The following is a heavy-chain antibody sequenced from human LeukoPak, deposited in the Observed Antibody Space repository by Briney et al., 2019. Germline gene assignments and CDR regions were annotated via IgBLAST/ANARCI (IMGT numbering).Heavy chain of an antibody. D-gene: IGHD3-22*01. CDR1: GGSFSGYY. CDR2: INHSGST. CDR3: ASLAHYYDSSGYWEGAFDI. V-gene: IGHV4-34*01. J-gene: IGHJ3*02. Sequence: SETLSLTCAVYGGSFSGYYWSWIRQPPGKGLEWIGEINHSGSTNYNPSLKSRVTISVDTSKNQFSLKLSSVTAADTAVYYCASLAHYYDSSGYWEGAFDIWGQGTMVTVSS.